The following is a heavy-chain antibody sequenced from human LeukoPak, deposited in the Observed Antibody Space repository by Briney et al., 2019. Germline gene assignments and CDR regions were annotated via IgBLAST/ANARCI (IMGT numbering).Heavy chain of an antibody. J-gene: IGHJ4*02. CDR3: ARVLDAGYSSSWYPLDY. V-gene: IGHV3-53*01. Sequence: GGSLRLSCAASGFTVSSNYMSWVRQAPGKGLEWVSVIYSGGSTYYADSVKGRFTISRDNSKNTLYLQMNSLRAEDTAVYYCARVLDAGYSSSWYPLDYWGQGTLVTVSS. D-gene: IGHD6-13*01. CDR2: IYSGGST. CDR1: GFTVSSNY.